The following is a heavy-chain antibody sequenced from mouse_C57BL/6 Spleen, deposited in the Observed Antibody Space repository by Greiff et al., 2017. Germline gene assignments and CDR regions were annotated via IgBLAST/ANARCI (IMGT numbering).Heavy chain of an antibody. CDR2: INPSNGGT. J-gene: IGHJ4*01. D-gene: IGHD1-1*01. CDR1: GYTFTSYW. V-gene: IGHV1-53*01. Sequence: QVQLQQPGTELVKPGASVKLSCKASGYTFTSYWMHWVKQRPGQGLEWIGNINPSNGGTNYNEKFKSKATLTVDKSSSTAYMQLSSLTSEDSAVYDCAREGDYYGSSPDYAMDYWGQGTSVTVSS. CDR3: AREGDYYGSSPDYAMDY.